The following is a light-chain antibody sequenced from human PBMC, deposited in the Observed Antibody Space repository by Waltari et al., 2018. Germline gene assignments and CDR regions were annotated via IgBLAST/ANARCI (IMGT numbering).Light chain of an antibody. CDR2: WAS. J-gene: IGKJ2*03. V-gene: IGKV4-1*01. Sequence: ELTQSPDSLPVSLGERATINCKSSQSVLYRSNYKNYLAWFQQKPGQPPKLLIRWASTRESGVPDRFSGSGSDTDFTLTISSLQAEDVAVYYCQQYHTLPYSFGQGTKLEIK. CDR1: QSVLYRSNYKNY. CDR3: QQYHTLPYS.